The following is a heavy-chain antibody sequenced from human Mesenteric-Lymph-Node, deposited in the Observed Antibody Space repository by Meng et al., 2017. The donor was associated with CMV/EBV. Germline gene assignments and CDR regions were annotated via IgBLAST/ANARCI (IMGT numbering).Heavy chain of an antibody. Sequence: SFTGYYMHWVQQAPGQGLEWMGRIISIFSTTNYAQKFQGRVTITADESTGTAYMELSSLRSEDTAVYYCARGRMTAGFYYYYGMDVWGQGTMVTVSS. D-gene: IGHD6-13*01. J-gene: IGHJ6*02. V-gene: IGHV1-69*01. CDR1: SFTGYY. CDR2: IISIFSTT. CDR3: ARGRMTAGFYYYYGMDV.